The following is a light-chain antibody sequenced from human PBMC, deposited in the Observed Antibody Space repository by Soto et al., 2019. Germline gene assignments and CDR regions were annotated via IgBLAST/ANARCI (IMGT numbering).Light chain of an antibody. Sequence: QSALTQPASVSGSPGQSITISCTGSSSNIGSSSLVSWYQQHPGKAPKLMIYEATKRPSGLSDRFSGSKSGNTASLTISGLQAEDEADYLCCSSACSDNYVLFGGGNKLTVL. V-gene: IGLV2-23*01. J-gene: IGLJ2*01. CDR3: CSSACSDNYVL. CDR2: EAT. CDR1: SSNIGSSSL.